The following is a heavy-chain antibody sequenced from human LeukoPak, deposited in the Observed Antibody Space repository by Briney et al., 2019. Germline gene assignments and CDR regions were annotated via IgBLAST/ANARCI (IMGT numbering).Heavy chain of an antibody. J-gene: IGHJ4*02. CDR2: INHSGST. D-gene: IGHD1-14*01. Sequence: SETLSLTCAVYGGSFSGYYWSWIRQPPGKGLEWIGEINHSGSTNYNPSLKSRVTISVDTSKNQFSLKLSSVTAADTAVYYCVRLSRRVNPYFDYWGQGTLVTVSS. V-gene: IGHV4-34*01. CDR3: VRLSRRVNPYFDY. CDR1: GGSFSGYY.